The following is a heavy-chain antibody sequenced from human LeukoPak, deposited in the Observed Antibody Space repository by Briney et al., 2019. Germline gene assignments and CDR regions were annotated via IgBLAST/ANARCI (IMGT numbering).Heavy chain of an antibody. CDR2: IYYSGST. D-gene: IGHD2-21*01. Sequence: PSETLSLTCTVSGGSISSSSYYWGWIRQPPGKGLEWIGSIYYSGSTYYNPSLKSRVTISVGTSKDQFSLKLSSVTAADTAVYYCARAYCGGDCYLNWFDPWGQGTLVTVSS. J-gene: IGHJ5*02. CDR3: ARAYCGGDCYLNWFDP. V-gene: IGHV4-39*01. CDR1: GGSISSSSYY.